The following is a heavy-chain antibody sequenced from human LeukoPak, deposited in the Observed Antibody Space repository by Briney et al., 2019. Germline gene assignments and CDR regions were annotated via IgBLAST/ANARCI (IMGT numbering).Heavy chain of an antibody. D-gene: IGHD1-20*01. CDR3: ARLVVYNWAPRAFDV. J-gene: IGHJ3*01. CDR1: GDSVSSSHW. V-gene: IGHV4-4*02. Sequence: SGTLSLTCAVSGDSVSSSHWWSWVRQPPGKGLEWIGEIAHTGSTKYTPSLRSRASISIDWSKNQFSLNLTSVTAADTATYFCARLVVYNWAPRAFDVWGQGTMVTVSS. CDR2: IAHTGST.